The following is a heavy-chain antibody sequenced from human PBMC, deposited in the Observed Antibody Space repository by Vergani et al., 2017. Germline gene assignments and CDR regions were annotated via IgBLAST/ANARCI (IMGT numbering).Heavy chain of an antibody. CDR2: ISYDGTQK. Sequence: VHLVESGGGVVQPGRSLRLSCVVSGYTSSYYGMNWVRQAPGKGLEWVAVISYDGTQKYYADSVKGRFTISRDNSKSTLYLQMNSLRTEDTAVYYCATKSCGTPGCQIGYFREWGQGTLVTVSS. CDR3: ATKSCGTPGCQIGYFRE. J-gene: IGHJ1*01. CDR1: GYTSSYYG. V-gene: IGHV3-30*03. D-gene: IGHD1-1*01.